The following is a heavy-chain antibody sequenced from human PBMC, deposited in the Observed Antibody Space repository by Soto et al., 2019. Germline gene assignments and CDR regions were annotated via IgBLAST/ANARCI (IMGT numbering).Heavy chain of an antibody. Sequence: PSETLSLTCTVSGGSISSYYWSWVRQPPGKGLEWIGYIHNIGDTNYNPSLKSRVTISVDTSKNQFSLKLSSVTAADTAVYYCARRDRDYSSGWYFDYWGLGXLVTVYS. D-gene: IGHD6-19*01. V-gene: IGHV4-59*01. J-gene: IGHJ4*02. CDR1: GGSISSYY. CDR2: IHNIGDT. CDR3: ARRDRDYSSGWYFDY.